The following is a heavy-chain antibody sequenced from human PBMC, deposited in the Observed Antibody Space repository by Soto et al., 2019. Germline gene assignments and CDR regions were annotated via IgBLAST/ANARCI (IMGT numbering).Heavy chain of an antibody. CDR2: INPSGST. J-gene: IGHJ4*02. Sequence: QVDLQQWGAGLLKPSETLSLTCAVYGGSFRGYYWSWIRQPPGRGLEWLGEINPSGSTTYNPSLKSRVTVSVDTSKNHFSLTLSSVTTADAAVYYSASVPPLFWIGVLSGPPYYFDYWGQGTLVTVPS. CDR1: GGSFRGYY. V-gene: IGHV4-34*01. D-gene: IGHD2-15*01. CDR3: ASVPPLFWIGVLSGPPYYFDY.